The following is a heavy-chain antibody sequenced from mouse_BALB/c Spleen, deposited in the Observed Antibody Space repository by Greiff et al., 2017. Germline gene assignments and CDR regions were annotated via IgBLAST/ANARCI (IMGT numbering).Heavy chain of an antibody. CDR2: IWGDGST. V-gene: IGHV2-6-7*01. J-gene: IGHJ4*01. D-gene: IGHD2-4*01. CDR1: GFSLTGYG. Sequence: VKVVESGPGLVAPSQSLSITCTVSGFSLTGYGVNWVRQPPGKGLEWLGMIWGDGSTDYNSALKSRLSISKDNSKSQVFLKMNSLQTDDTARYYCARTITTKYYAMDYWGQGTSVTVSS. CDR3: ARTITTKYYAMDY.